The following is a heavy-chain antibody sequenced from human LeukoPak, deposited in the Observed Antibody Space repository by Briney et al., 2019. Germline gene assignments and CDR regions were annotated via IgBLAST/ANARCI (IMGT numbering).Heavy chain of an antibody. V-gene: IGHV1-18*01. CDR1: GYTFTSYG. D-gene: IGHD4/OR15-4a*01. CDR3: ARPYTNYAENYYYYGMDV. Sequence: GASVKVSCKASGYTFTSYGISWVRQAPGQGLEWMGWISAYNGNTNYARKLQGRVTMTTDTSTSTAYMELRSLRSDDTAVYYCARPYTNYAENYYYYGMDVWGQGTTVTVSS. CDR2: ISAYNGNT. J-gene: IGHJ6*02.